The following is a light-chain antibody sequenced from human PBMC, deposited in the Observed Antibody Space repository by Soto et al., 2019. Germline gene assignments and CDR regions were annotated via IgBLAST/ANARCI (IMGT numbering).Light chain of an antibody. CDR2: GAS. V-gene: IGKV3-20*01. J-gene: IGKJ3*01. CDR1: QSVSSSY. CDR3: QQYNSSPPEFT. Sequence: EIVLTQSPGTLSLSPGERATLSCRASQSVSSSYLAWYQQRPGQAPRLLIFGASYRATGIPDRFSGSGSGTDFTLTISRLEPDDFAVYYCQQYNSSPPEFTFGPGTKVDSK.